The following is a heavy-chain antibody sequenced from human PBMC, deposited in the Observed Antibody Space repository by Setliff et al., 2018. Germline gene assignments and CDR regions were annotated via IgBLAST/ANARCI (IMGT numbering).Heavy chain of an antibody. V-gene: IGHV1-18*01. J-gene: IGHJ6*03. CDR2: ISTRNDDT. Sequence: GASVKVSCKAFGSTFAKYGTSWVRQAPGQGLEWMGWISTRNDDTGYAQKFKGRVTLTTDTSTNTAYMELRSLRSDDTAVYYCAREGVDTRASTDYRYYMDVWGKGTTVTVSS. CDR1: GSTFAKYG. CDR3: AREGVDTRASTDYRYYMDV. D-gene: IGHD5-18*01.